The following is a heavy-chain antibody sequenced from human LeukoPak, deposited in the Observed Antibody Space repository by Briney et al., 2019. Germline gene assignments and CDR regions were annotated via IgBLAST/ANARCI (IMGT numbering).Heavy chain of an antibody. V-gene: IGHV1-8*01. D-gene: IGHD5-18*01. CDR1: GYTFTSYD. CDR3: ARSETYEQLWLRDYGMDV. CDR2: MNPNSGNT. Sequence: GASVKVSCKASGYTFTSYDINWVRQATGQGLEWMGWMNPNSGNTGYAQKFQGRVTMTRNTSISTAYMELSSLRSEDTAVYYCARSETYEQLWLRDYGMDVWGQGTTVTVSS. J-gene: IGHJ6*02.